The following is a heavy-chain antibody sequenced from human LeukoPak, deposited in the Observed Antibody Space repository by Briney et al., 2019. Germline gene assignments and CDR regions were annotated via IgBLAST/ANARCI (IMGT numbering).Heavy chain of an antibody. D-gene: IGHD6-13*01. CDR1: GFIFSDYY. CDR2: ISESGSNT. V-gene: IGHV3-23*01. J-gene: IGHJ4*02. CDR3: ARDGSYSSSWYFDY. Sequence: GGSLRLSCAASGFIFSDYYMSWVRQAPGKGLEWVSGISESGSNTYYADSVKGRFTISRDNSMNTLYLQINSLRVADTAVYYCARDGSYSSSWYFDYWGQGTLVTVSS.